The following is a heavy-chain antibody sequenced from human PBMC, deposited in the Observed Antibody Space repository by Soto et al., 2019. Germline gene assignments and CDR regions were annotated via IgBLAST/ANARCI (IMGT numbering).Heavy chain of an antibody. CDR1: GYTLTGYY. V-gene: IGHV1-2*02. CDR3: AVSGYSYGHRYGMDV. CDR2: INPNSGGT. J-gene: IGHJ6*02. Sequence: ASVKVSCKASGYTLTGYYMQWVRQAPGQGLEWMGWINPNSGGTNYAQKFQGRVTMTRDTSISTAYMELSRLRSDDTAVYYCAVSGYSYGHRYGMDVWGQGTTVTVSS. D-gene: IGHD5-18*01.